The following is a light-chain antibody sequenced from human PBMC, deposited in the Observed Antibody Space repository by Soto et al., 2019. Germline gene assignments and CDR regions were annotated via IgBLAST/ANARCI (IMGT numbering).Light chain of an antibody. CDR2: GAS. CDR3: QQYGSSPKT. J-gene: IGKJ1*01. CDR1: QGVSRK. V-gene: IGKV3-20*01. Sequence: EIVLTQSPGTLSLSPGERVTLSCRASQGVSRKLAWYQHKSGQAPRLLIYGASSRATGIPDRFSGSGSGTDFTLTISRLEPEDFAVYYSQQYGSSPKTFGQGTKVDIK.